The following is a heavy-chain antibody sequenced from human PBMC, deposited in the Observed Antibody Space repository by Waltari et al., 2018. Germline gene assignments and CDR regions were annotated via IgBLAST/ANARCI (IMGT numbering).Heavy chain of an antibody. CDR1: GFTFSDAV. J-gene: IGHJ4*02. CDR3: TRGYCSSTSCYLDY. V-gene: IGHV3-73*02. CDR2: IRDKANNYGT. D-gene: IGHD2-2*01. Sequence: EVQLVESGGGLVQPGGSLKLSCAASGFTFSDAVLHGVRPASGKGVEWVGRIRDKANNYGTAYAASVQGRFTISRDDSTNTAYLQMNSLKTEDTAMYYCTRGYCSSTSCYLDYWGQGTLVTVSS.